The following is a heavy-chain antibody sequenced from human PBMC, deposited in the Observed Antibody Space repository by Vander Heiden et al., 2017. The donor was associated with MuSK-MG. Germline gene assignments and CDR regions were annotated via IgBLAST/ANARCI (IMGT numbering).Heavy chain of an antibody. J-gene: IGHJ1*01. D-gene: IGHD6-19*01. CDR1: GFTFSSYG. Sequence: QVRLMESGGGVVQPGRSRRLSCTASGFTFSSYGMHRFCQVPGKGLVWVAVIWDDGSNKYYTDSVKGRFTISRDNSKNTLYLQMNSLRAEDTAVYYCAKSQWLGAEYFQYWGQGTLVTVSS. CDR3: AKSQWLGAEYFQY. CDR2: IWDDGSNK. V-gene: IGHV3-33*06.